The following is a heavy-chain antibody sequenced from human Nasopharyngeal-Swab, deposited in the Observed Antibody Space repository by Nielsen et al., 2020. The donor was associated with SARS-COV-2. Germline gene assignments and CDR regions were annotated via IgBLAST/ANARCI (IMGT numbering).Heavy chain of an antibody. Sequence: RQAPGKGLEWIGYIYYSGSTNYNPSLKSRVTISVDTSKNQFSLKLSSVTAADTAVYYCARLGYGDLNWFDPWGQGTLVTVSS. V-gene: IGHV4-61*07. J-gene: IGHJ5*02. CDR2: IYYSGST. D-gene: IGHD4-17*01. CDR3: ARLGYGDLNWFDP.